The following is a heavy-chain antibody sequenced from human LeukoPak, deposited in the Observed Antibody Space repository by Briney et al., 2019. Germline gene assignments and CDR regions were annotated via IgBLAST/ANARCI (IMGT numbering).Heavy chain of an antibody. CDR3: ARGFGNCAFDI. Sequence: ASETLSLTCAVYGGSFSGYYWSWIRQPPGKGLEWIGEINHSGSTNYNPSLKSRVTISVDTSKNQFSLKLSSVTAADTAVYYCARGFGNCAFDIWGQGTMVTVSS. CDR1: GGSFSGYY. CDR2: INHSGST. J-gene: IGHJ3*02. D-gene: IGHD4-23*01. V-gene: IGHV4-34*01.